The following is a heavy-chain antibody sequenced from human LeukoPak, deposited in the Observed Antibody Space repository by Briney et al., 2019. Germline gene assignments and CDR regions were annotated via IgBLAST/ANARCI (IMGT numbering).Heavy chain of an antibody. J-gene: IGHJ4*02. CDR2: IYYSGST. CDR1: GGSISSSSYY. D-gene: IGHD3-22*01. V-gene: IGHV4-39*02. CDR3: ARELLLYYYDSSGYYDY. Sequence: SETLSLTCTVSGGSISSSSYYWGWIRQPPGKGLEWIGSIYYSGSTYYNPSLKSRVTISVDTSKNQFSLKLSSVTAADTAVYYCARELLLYYYDSSGYYDYWGQGTLVTVSS.